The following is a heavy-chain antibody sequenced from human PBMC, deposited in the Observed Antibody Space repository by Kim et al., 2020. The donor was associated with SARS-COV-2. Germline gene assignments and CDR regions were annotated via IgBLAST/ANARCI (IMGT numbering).Heavy chain of an antibody. CDR2: IFGSGFGT. CDR3: VKHIHVMTVTFYWYFEL. J-gene: IGHJ2*01. D-gene: IGHD2-21*02. V-gene: IGHV3-23*05. Sequence: GGSLRLSCAASGFAFHHSAMSWVRQAPGKGLEWVSGIFGSGFGTYYADSVKGRFSISRDNSKNILSLQMSVLRVEDTAVYYCVKHIHVMTVTFYWYFELWGRGTPVAVSS. CDR1: GFAFHHSA.